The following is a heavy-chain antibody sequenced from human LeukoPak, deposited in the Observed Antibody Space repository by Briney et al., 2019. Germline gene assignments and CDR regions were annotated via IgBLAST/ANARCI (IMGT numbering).Heavy chain of an antibody. CDR2: IGSRRNII. Sequence: GGSLRLSCAASGFTFSSYEMNWVRQAPGKGLEWVSYIGSRRNIIHYADSVKGRFIISRDNAKNLLFLQMNSLRGDDSAVYFCAREGRTGGRAFDFWGQGTMVTVSS. D-gene: IGHD2-8*02. V-gene: IGHV3-48*03. CDR3: AREGRTGGRAFDF. J-gene: IGHJ3*01. CDR1: GFTFSSYE.